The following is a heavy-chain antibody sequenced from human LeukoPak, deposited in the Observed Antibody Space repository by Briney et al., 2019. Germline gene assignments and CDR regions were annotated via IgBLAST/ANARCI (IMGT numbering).Heavy chain of an antibody. D-gene: IGHD3-10*01. CDR1: GFTFSSYS. Sequence: GGSLRLSCAASGFTFSSYSMNWVRQAPGKGLEWVSSISSSSSYIYYADSVKGRFTISRDNAKNSLYLQMSSLRAEDTAVYYCARVLWFGELPPDYWGQGTLVTVSS. V-gene: IGHV3-21*01. CDR2: ISSSSSYI. CDR3: ARVLWFGELPPDY. J-gene: IGHJ4*02.